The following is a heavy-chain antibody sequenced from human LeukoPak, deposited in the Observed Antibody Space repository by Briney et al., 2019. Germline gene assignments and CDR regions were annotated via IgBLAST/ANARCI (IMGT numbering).Heavy chain of an antibody. Sequence: GASVKVSCKASGYTFTSYDINWVGQATGQGLEWMGWMNLNSGNTGYAQKFQGRVTMTRNTSISTAYMELSSLRSEDTAVYYCARGATRPYYYYGMDVWGQGTTVTVSS. CDR1: GYTFTSYD. CDR3: ARGATRPYYYYGMDV. D-gene: IGHD1-26*01. CDR2: MNLNSGNT. J-gene: IGHJ6*02. V-gene: IGHV1-8*01.